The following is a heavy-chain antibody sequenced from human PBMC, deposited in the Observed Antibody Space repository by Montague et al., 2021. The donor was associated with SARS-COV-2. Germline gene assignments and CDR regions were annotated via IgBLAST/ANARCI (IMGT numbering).Heavy chain of an antibody. J-gene: IGHJ4*02. CDR2: TYYRSKWYT. CDR1: GDSVSSNSAA. CDR3: AREGTVPGPRGIYFDD. V-gene: IGHV6-1*01. D-gene: IGHD1-1*01. Sequence: CVISGDSVSSNSAAWNWIRQSPSGGLEWLGRTYYRSKWYTDYAPSVKTRITTTPDTSNNQFSLHLNSVTPGDTAVYYCAREGTVPGPRGIYFDDWGQGTLVTVSS.